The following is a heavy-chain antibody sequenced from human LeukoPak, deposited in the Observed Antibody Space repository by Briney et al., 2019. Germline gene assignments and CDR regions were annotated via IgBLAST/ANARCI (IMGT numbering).Heavy chain of an antibody. CDR1: GYTFTSYG. Sequence: RASVKVSCKASGYTFTSYGISWVRQAPGQGLEWMGWISAYNGNTNYAQKFQGRVTMTRDTSISTAYMELSRLRSDDTAVYYCARPFSRSVYAKSTFDYWGQGILVTVSS. V-gene: IGHV1-18*01. CDR3: ARPFSRSVYAKSTFDY. J-gene: IGHJ4*02. CDR2: ISAYNGNT. D-gene: IGHD2-8*01.